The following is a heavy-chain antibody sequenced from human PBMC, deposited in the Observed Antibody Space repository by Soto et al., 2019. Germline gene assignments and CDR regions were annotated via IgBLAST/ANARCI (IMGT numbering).Heavy chain of an antibody. CDR3: AKDMITFGGVIVMGIDY. J-gene: IGHJ4*02. D-gene: IGHD3-16*02. V-gene: IGHV3-23*01. Sequence: GGSLRLSCAASGFTFSSYAMSWVRQAPGKGLEWVSAISGSGGSTYYADSVKGRFTISRDNSKNTLYLQMNSLRAEDTAVYYCAKDMITFGGVIVMGIDYWGQGTLVTVSS. CDR2: ISGSGGST. CDR1: GFTFSSYA.